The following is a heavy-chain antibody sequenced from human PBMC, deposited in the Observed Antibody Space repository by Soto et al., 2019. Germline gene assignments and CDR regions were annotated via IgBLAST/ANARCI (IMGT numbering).Heavy chain of an antibody. CDR3: ARANRPFRGDGAFDS. Sequence: QVQLQESGPGLVKPSETLSLTCTVSSCSMYGFYWSLFLQSAGKGLEWLGRIYTSGATSYHPSLKRRVSMSVSDSKTQFYLRLTSVTAADTAVYYCARANRPFRGDGAFDSWGQGTLVTVSS. V-gene: IGHV4-4*07. CDR1: SCSMYGFY. D-gene: IGHD3-10*01. J-gene: IGHJ4*02. CDR2: IYTSGAT.